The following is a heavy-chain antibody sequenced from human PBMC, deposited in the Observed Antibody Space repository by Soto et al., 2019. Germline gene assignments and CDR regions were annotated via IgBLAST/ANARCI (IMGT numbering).Heavy chain of an antibody. J-gene: IGHJ6*02. CDR1: GGTFSSYA. Sequence: ASVKVSCKASGGTFSSYAISWVRQAPGQGLEWMGGIIPIFGTANYAQKFQGRVTITADESTSTAYMELSSLRSEDTAVYYCASLFIGYCSSTSCYWSAQPSQYYHYGIDVWSQGTTVTVSS. CDR2: IIPIFGTA. D-gene: IGHD2-2*01. CDR3: ASLFIGYCSSTSCYWSAQPSQYYHYGIDV. V-gene: IGHV1-69*13.